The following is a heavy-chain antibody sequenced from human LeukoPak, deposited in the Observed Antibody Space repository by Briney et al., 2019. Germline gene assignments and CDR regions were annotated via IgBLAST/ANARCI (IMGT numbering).Heavy chain of an antibody. V-gene: IGHV2-5*01. Sequence: ESGSTLGKPTQTPPPTCTLSGFSLSPSGVGVGWIRQPPGKALGWLALIYWNDDKRYSPSLKSRLTITKDTSKNQVVLTMTNMDPVDTATYYCAHSSRSPAGWNFDYWGQGTLVTVSS. CDR2: IYWNDDK. J-gene: IGHJ4*02. CDR3: AHSSRSPAGWNFDY. CDR1: GFSLSPSGVG. D-gene: IGHD1-1*01.